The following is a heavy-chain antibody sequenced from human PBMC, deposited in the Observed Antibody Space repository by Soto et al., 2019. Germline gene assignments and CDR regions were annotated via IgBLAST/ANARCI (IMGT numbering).Heavy chain of an antibody. CDR2: ISYDGRNK. D-gene: IGHD3-22*01. CDR1: GLTFSIYV. Sequence: WGSPRLACAASGLTFSIYVMHWVRQAPGRGLEWVAGISYDGRNKYYVDSVKGRFTISRDNSKNTLDLQMNSLRVEDTAVFYCAQDTYYHDTSGYYTFDYWGQGALVTVSS. J-gene: IGHJ4*02. V-gene: IGHV3-30*18. CDR3: AQDTYYHDTSGYYTFDY.